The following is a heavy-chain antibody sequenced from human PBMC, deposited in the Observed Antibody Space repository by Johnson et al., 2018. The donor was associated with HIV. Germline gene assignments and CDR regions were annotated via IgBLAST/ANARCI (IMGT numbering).Heavy chain of an antibody. CDR1: GFTISNYG. D-gene: IGHD3-3*01. V-gene: IGHV3-33*06. J-gene: IGHJ3*01. Sequence: QVQLVESGGGVVQPGRYLRLSCVASGFTISNYGMHWVRQAPGKGLEWVAVMWYDGSTKYYADSVKGRFTISRDNSKNTLYLQMNSLRAEDTAMYYCAKVVAAYYNFWSGDHPDAFDVWGQGTMVTVSS. CDR2: MWYDGSTK. CDR3: AKVVAAYYNFWSGDHPDAFDV.